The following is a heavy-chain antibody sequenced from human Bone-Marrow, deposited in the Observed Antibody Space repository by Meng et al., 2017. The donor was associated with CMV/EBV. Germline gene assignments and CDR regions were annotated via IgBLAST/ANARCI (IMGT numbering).Heavy chain of an antibody. CDR2: ISAYNGNT. D-gene: IGHD4-11*01. CDR3: ARVAYSTLDY. J-gene: IGHJ4*02. Sequence: VRLVHSGEGFNKPGASGRFSCKASGYTLTSHGISWGRQALGQGLEGMGWISAYNGNTNYAQKLQGRVTMTTDTSTSTAYMELRSLRSDDTAVYYCARVAYSTLDYWGQGTLVTVSS. V-gene: IGHV1-18*01. CDR1: GYTLTSHG.